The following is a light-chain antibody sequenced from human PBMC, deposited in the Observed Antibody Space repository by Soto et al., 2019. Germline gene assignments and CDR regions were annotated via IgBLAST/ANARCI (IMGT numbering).Light chain of an antibody. V-gene: IGKV1-39*01. CDR2: TAS. J-gene: IGKJ4*01. CDR1: QNISTY. Sequence: DIQMTQSPSSLFASVGDRVTITCRANQNISTYLNWYQQKPGRAPNLLIYTASSLQRGVPTRFSGSASGTDFTLAITSLQSEDFATYYCQQSYNFPPTFAGGTKVEIK. CDR3: QQSYNFPPT.